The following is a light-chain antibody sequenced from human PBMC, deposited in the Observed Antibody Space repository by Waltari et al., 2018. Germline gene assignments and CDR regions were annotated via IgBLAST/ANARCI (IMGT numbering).Light chain of an antibody. V-gene: IGKV3-15*01. CDR3: QHYNNLPLT. CDR1: QSVSSK. J-gene: IGKJ4*01. CDR2: GAS. Sequence: EIVMTQSPATLSVSPRERATLSCRASQSVSSKLAWYQQRPGQAPRLLIYGASTRATGIPARFTGSGSGTEFTLTISSLQSEDFAVYFCQHYNNLPLTFGGGTKVEI.